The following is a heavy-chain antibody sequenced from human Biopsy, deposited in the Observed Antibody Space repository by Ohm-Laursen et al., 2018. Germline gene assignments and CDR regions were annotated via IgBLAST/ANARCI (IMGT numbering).Heavy chain of an antibody. V-gene: IGHV3-7*01. CDR2: INRVGNEK. CDR3: ARVDRSSLWNGPDYFYGLDV. J-gene: IGHJ6*02. CDR1: GPAFSSPW. Sequence: GSLGLSCAPSGPAFSSPWMTWVPQAPGKGREGGATINRVGNEKFYVDSVKGRFTISRDNAKTSLFLQMNSLRPEDTAVYYCARVDRSSLWNGPDYFYGLDVWGQGTAVTVSS. D-gene: IGHD3-3*01.